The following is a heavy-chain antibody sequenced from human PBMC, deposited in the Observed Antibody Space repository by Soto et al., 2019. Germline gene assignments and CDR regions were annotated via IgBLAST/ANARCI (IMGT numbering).Heavy chain of an antibody. J-gene: IGHJ3*02. CDR2: LNPNSGNT. V-gene: IGHV1-8*01. D-gene: IGHD6-19*01. Sequence: QVQLVQSGAEVKRSGASVRISCKASGYTFNRHDINWVRQATGQGPEWIGWLNPNSGNTGYAQKFQGRINMSSDSSITSAYMDLSSLTSDDTAIYYCAREGLYGSIQDNTFDIWGQGTMVSVSS. CDR1: GYTFNRHD. CDR3: AREGLYGSIQDNTFDI.